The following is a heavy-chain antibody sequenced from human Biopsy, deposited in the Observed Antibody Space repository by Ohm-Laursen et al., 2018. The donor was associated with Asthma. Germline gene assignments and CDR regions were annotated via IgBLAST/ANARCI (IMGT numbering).Heavy chain of an antibody. D-gene: IGHD3-10*01. Sequence: ASVSVSCKPSGYTFNTAGITSVRLAAGQGLEWMGWISVYNGNTKVAQKLQDRVTMITDTSTSTAYMELRSLRSDDTAVYFCARAVDYSHYYGIDVWGQGTTVTVS. J-gene: IGHJ6*02. CDR1: GYTFNTAG. CDR2: ISVYNGNT. V-gene: IGHV1-18*01. CDR3: ARAVDYSHYYGIDV.